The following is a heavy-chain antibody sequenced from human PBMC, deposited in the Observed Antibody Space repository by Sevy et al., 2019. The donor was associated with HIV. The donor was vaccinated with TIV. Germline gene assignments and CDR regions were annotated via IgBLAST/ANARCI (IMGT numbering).Heavy chain of an antibody. CDR2: ISGSGGST. Sequence: GGSLRLSCAASGFTFSSYAMSWVRQAPGKGLEWVSAISGSGGSTYYADSVKGRFTIPRDNSKNTLYLQMNSLRAEDTAVYYCAKDSCSGGSCYLVNWFDPWGQGTLVTVSS. D-gene: IGHD2-15*01. J-gene: IGHJ5*02. V-gene: IGHV3-23*01. CDR3: AKDSCSGGSCYLVNWFDP. CDR1: GFTFSSYA.